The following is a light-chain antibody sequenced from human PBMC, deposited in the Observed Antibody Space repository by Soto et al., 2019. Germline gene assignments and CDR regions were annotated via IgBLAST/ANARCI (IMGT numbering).Light chain of an antibody. CDR2: NNN. Sequence: QSVLTQPPSASGTPGHRVPISCSGSSSNLGSNYVFWYQQLPGAATKLLIYNNNQRPSGVPDRFSGSKSGTSSSLAISGLRSEDEADYYCAAWDDSLRGVLFGGGTKLTVL. J-gene: IGLJ2*01. V-gene: IGLV1-47*02. CDR3: AAWDDSLRGVL. CDR1: SSNLGSNY.